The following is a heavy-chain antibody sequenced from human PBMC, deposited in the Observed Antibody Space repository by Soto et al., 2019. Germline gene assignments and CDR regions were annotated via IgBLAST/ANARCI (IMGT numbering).Heavy chain of an antibody. Sequence: QVQLVQSGAEVKKPGSSVKVSCKASGGTFSSHAISWVRQAPGQGLEWMGGIIPIFGTANYAQKFQGRVTITADESTSTAYMELSSLRSEDTAVYYCARDDGQPTYYYDSSGYYAARWGQGTLVTVSS. CDR2: IIPIFGTA. J-gene: IGHJ4*02. CDR3: ARDDGQPTYYYDSSGYYAAR. CDR1: GGTFSSHA. D-gene: IGHD3-22*01. V-gene: IGHV1-69*01.